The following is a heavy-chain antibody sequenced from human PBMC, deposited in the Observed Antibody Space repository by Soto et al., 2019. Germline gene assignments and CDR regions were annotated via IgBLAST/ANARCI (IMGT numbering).Heavy chain of an antibody. Sequence: SVKVSCKASGGTFSSYAISWVRQAPGQGLEWMGGIIPIFGTANYAQKFQGRVTITADESTSTAYMELSSLRSEDTAVYYCARVVSVRYDFWSVYYRGEDFDYWVQGTLVTVS. D-gene: IGHD3-3*01. CDR3: ARVVSVRYDFWSVYYRGEDFDY. J-gene: IGHJ4*02. V-gene: IGHV1-69*13. CDR2: IIPIFGTA. CDR1: GGTFSSYA.